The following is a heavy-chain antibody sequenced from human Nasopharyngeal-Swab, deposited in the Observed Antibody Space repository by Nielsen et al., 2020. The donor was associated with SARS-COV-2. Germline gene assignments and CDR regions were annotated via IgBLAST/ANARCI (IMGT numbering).Heavy chain of an antibody. Sequence: WVRQAPGQGLQWMGWINAYNGNTNYAQKVQGRVTLTTDTSTSTAYMELRSLRSDDTAVYYCARGEGPTFADYWGQGTLVTVSS. CDR3: ARGEGPTFADY. V-gene: IGHV1-18*01. D-gene: IGHD1-1*01. CDR2: INAYNGNT. J-gene: IGHJ4*02.